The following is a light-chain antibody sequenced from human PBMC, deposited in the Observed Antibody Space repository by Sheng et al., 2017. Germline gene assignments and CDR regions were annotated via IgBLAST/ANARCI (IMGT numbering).Light chain of an antibody. CDR2: GAS. CDR1: QSVSSNY. CDR3: QQYGNSYS. Sequence: EIVLTQSPGTLSLSPGERATLSCRASQSVSSNYLAWYQQKPGQAPRVLIYGASSRATGIPDRFSGSGSGTDFTLTISRLEPEDFAVYYCQQYGNSYSFGQGTKLEIK. J-gene: IGKJ2*03. V-gene: IGKV3-20*01.